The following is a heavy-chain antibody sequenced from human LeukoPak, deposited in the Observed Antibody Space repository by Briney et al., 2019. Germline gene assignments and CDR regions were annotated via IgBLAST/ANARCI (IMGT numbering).Heavy chain of an antibody. V-gene: IGHV3-49*03. Sequence: GRSRRLSCTASGFTFGDYAMSWFRQAPGKGLEWVGFIRNKAYGGTTEYAASVKGRFTISRDDSKSIAYLQMNSLKTEDTAVYDCTSEYDFWSGYYGDFDYWGQGTLVTVSS. CDR2: IRNKAYGGTT. CDR3: TSEYDFWSGYYGDFDY. CDR1: GFTFGDYA. D-gene: IGHD3-3*01. J-gene: IGHJ4*02.